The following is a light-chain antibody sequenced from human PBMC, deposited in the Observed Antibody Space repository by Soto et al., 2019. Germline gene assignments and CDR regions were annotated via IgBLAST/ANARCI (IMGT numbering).Light chain of an antibody. J-gene: IGKJ1*01. V-gene: IGKV1-27*01. CDR2: GAS. CDR3: QKYDSAPRT. Sequence: DIQMTQSPSSLSASVGDRVTITCRASQGIRTYLAWYQQKPGKVPKLLIYGASILESGVPSRFSGSGSRTDFTLTISSLQPEDVATYYCQKYDSAPRTFGRGTKVEIK. CDR1: QGIRTY.